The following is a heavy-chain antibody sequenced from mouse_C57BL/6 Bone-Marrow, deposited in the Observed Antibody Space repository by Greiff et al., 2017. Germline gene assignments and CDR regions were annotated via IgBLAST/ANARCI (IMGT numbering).Heavy chain of an antibody. CDR3: ARPRYDLYYFDY. Sequence: VKLQESGAELVRPGSSVKLSCKASGYTFTSYWMDWVKQRPGQGLEWIGNIYPSDSETHYNQKFKDKATLTVDKSSSTAYMQLSSLASEDSAVXYCARPRYDLYYFDYWGQGTTLTVSS. D-gene: IGHD2-4*01. CDR1: GYTFTSYW. V-gene: IGHV1-61*01. J-gene: IGHJ2*01. CDR2: IYPSDSET.